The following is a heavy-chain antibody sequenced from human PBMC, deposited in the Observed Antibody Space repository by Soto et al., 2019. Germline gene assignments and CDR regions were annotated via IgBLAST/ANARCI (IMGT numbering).Heavy chain of an antibody. D-gene: IGHD3-16*01. J-gene: IGHJ3*02. CDR1: GFTFDDYA. V-gene: IGHV3-9*01. CDR2: ISWSSGSI. CDR3: AEEMRDYICGSSYAFDI. Sequence: EVQLVESGGGLVQPGRSLRLSCAASGFTFDDYAMHWVRQAPGKGLEWVSGISWSSGSIGYAESVKGRFTISRDNAKNTLYLQMNSLRAEDTALYYCAEEMRDYICGSSYAFDIWGQGTMVTVSS.